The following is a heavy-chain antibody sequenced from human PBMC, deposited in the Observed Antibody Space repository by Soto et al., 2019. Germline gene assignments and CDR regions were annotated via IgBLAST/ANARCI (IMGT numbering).Heavy chain of an antibody. CDR2: IWDDGSNK. Sequence: WLLQRLPRGASGGTCINYGMHRVRQAPGKGLKWGAVIWDDGSNKYYADSVKGRFTISRDNSKTTLYLQMNSLRAEDTAVYYCASDRGGMVRGVIYYLDYWGQGTLVTVSS. CDR1: GGTCINYG. V-gene: IGHV3-33*08. J-gene: IGHJ4*02. D-gene: IGHD3-10*01. CDR3: ASDRGGMVRGVIYYLDY.